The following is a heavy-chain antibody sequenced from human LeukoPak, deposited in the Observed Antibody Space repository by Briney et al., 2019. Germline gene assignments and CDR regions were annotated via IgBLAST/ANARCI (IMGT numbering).Heavy chain of an antibody. D-gene: IGHD3-3*01. CDR3: TSSFWSGYYTGPIFDY. Sequence: PGRSLRLSCTASGFTFGDYAMSWVRQAPGKGLEWVGFTRSKAYGGTTEYAASVKGRLTISRDDSKSIAYLQMNSLKTEDTAVYYCTSSFWSGYYTGPIFDYWGQGTLVTVSS. V-gene: IGHV3-49*04. CDR2: TRSKAYGGTT. J-gene: IGHJ4*02. CDR1: GFTFGDYA.